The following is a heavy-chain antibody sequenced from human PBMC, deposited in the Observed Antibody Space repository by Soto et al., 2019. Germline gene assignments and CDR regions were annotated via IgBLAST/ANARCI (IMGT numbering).Heavy chain of an antibody. Sequence: LRLSCAASGFAFDSYWMHWVRQVPGESPVWVSRIDYEGTTTTYADSVKGRFPISRDNAKNTLYLQMNNLRAEDTAVYYCTRGPRPSSAGTGAYWGQGTLVTVSS. CDR3: TRGPRPSSAGTGAY. CDR1: GFAFDSYW. CDR2: IDYEGTTT. J-gene: IGHJ4*02. V-gene: IGHV3-74*01. D-gene: IGHD6-13*01.